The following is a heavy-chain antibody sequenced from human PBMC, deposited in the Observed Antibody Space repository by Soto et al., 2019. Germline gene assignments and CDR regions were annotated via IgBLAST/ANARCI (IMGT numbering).Heavy chain of an antibody. D-gene: IGHD3-22*01. CDR1: GFRFSDYS. CDR3: ARIPTLYYYRRGFYGWFDP. CDR2: ISADGRST. Sequence: GGSLRLSCVASGFRFSDYSMAWVRQGPGRGLEWVAVISADGRSTYFADSVKGRFTISRDNFNNTLNLQMHSLRADDTAVYHCARIPTLYYYRRGFYGWFDPWGQGXRVTVSS. J-gene: IGHJ5*02. V-gene: IGHV3-23*01.